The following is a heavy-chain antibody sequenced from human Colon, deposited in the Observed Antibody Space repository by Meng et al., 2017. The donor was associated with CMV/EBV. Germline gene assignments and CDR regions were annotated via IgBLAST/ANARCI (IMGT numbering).Heavy chain of an antibody. V-gene: IGHV3-30*07. J-gene: IGHJ6*02. CDR3: ARDGGEFLEWLPHPGGMDV. CDR2: ISFDASNK. Sequence: GGSLRLSCAASGFSISPYAMQWVRQAPGKGLEWVAVISFDASNKRYADSVKGRFAISRDNSKNTLYLQMNSLRAEDTAVYYCARDGGEFLEWLPHPGGMDVWGQGTTVTVSS. D-gene: IGHD3-3*01. CDR1: GFSISPYA.